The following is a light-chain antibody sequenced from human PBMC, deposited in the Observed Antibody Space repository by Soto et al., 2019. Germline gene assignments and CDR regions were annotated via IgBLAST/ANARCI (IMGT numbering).Light chain of an antibody. V-gene: IGLV1-47*02. CDR3: ATWDDDLYTPI. J-gene: IGLJ2*01. CDR2: NNN. CDR1: SSNIESNW. Sequence: QSVVTQAPSVSGTPGQRVTISCSGSSSNIESNWVYWYQQLPGTAPKLLIYNNNQRPSGVPDRFSCSKSGTSASLAITGLRADDEADYYCATWDDDLYTPIIGGGTKLTVL.